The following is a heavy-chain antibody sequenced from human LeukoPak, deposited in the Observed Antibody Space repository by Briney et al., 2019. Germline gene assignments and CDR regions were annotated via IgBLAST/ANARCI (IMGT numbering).Heavy chain of an antibody. CDR2: IYYSGST. V-gene: IGHV4-59*08. D-gene: IGHD3-9*01. CDR3: ARHLKYYDILTGSRRGHFDY. Sequence: SETLSLTCTVSGGSISSYYWSWIRQPPGKGLEWIGYIYYSGSTNYNPSLKSRVTISVDTSKNQFSLKLSSVTAADTAVYYCARHLKYYDILTGSRRGHFDYWGQGTLVTVSS. J-gene: IGHJ4*02. CDR1: GGSISSYY.